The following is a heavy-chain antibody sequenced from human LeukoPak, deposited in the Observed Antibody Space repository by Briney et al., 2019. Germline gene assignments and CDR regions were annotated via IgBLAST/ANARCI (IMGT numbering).Heavy chain of an antibody. CDR2: INPNSGGT. J-gene: IGHJ6*02. V-gene: IGHV1-2*02. CDR3: ARDDIVVVPAPGQLSTYHYYYGMDV. Sequence: ASVKVSCKASGYTFTGYYMHWVRQAPGQGLEWMGWINPNSGGTNYAQKFQGRVTMTRATSISTAYMGLSGLRSDDTAVNYCARDDIVVVPAPGQLSTYHYYYGMDVWGQGTTVTVSS. D-gene: IGHD2-2*01. CDR1: GYTFTGYY.